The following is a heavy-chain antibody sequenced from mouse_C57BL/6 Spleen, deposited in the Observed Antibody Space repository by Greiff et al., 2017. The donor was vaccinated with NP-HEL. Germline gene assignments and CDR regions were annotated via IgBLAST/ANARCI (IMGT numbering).Heavy chain of an antibody. D-gene: IGHD3-3*01. V-gene: IGHV1-64*01. CDR2: IHPNSGST. CDR3: AREGRGDYYAMDY. CDR1: GYTFTSYW. J-gene: IGHJ4*01. Sequence: VQLQQPGAELVKPGASVKLSCKASGYTFTSYWMHWVKQRPGQGLEWIGMIHPNSGSTNYNEKFKSKATLTVDKSSSTAYMQLSSLTSEDSAVYYCAREGRGDYYAMDYWGQGTSVTVSS.